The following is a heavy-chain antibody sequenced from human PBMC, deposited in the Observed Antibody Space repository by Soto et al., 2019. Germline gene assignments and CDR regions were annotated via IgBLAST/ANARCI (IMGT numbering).Heavy chain of an antibody. CDR2: INQDGGDK. CDR1: GFTFRSSW. D-gene: IGHD3-9*01. CDR3: ARDILE. V-gene: IGHV3-7*05. Sequence: XGGSLRLSCAASGFTFRSSWVTWVRQAPGKGLEWVANINQDGGDKFYLDSVKGRFTISRDNAKNSLSLQLNSLRAEDTAIYYCARDILEWGQGTLVTVSS. J-gene: IGHJ4*02.